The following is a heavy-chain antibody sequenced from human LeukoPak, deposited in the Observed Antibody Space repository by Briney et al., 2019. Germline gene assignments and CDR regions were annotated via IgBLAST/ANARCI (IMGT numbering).Heavy chain of an antibody. CDR3: ARRGYSGYDTYFDY. CDR2: IYPGDSDT. D-gene: IGHD5-12*01. CDR1: GYSFNSYW. V-gene: IGHV5-51*01. J-gene: IGHJ4*02. Sequence: GESLQISCKGSGYSFNSYWIGWLRQMPGNGLAKMGIIYPGDSDTRYSPSFQGQVTISADKSTSTAYLQWSSLKASDTAMYYCARRGYSGYDTYFDYWGQGTLVTVSS.